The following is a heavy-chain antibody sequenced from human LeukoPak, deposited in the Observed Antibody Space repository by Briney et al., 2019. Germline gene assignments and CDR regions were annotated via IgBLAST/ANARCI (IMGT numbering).Heavy chain of an antibody. CDR1: GYSFRNHG. Sequence: ASVKVSCRTSGYSFRNHGISWVRQAPGQGLEWMGWISAYNGNTNYAQKLQGRVTMTTDTSTSTAYMELRSLRSDDTAVYYCASPSQQLGFDYWGQGTLVTVSS. D-gene: IGHD6-13*01. CDR2: ISAYNGNT. V-gene: IGHV1-18*01. J-gene: IGHJ4*02. CDR3: ASPSQQLGFDY.